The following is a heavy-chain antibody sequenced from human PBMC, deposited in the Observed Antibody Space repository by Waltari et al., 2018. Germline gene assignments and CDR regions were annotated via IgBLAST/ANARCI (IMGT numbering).Heavy chain of an antibody. CDR2: IYNSGST. Sequence: QVQLQESGAGLVKHSETLTLTCTVSCDSISSYYWSWIRQTPVKGLDWIAYIYNSGSTNYNPSLKSRVNIIVDTSKNQFSLKLRFVTAADSAVYYCARGPPFDIWGQGTMVTVSS. CDR3: ARGPPFDI. CDR1: CDSISSYY. V-gene: IGHV4-59*01. J-gene: IGHJ3*02.